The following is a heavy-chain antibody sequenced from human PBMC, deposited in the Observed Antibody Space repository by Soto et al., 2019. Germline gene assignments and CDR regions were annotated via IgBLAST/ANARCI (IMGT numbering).Heavy chain of an antibody. D-gene: IGHD2-15*01. V-gene: IGHV3-23*01. CDR3: ARYRSLDP. CDR1: GFTFSTVA. J-gene: IGHJ5*02. Sequence: GGSLRLSCVASGFTFSTVAMTWVRQAPGKGLEWVSSISDNGGNTDYADSVRGRFTLSRDNSKNSLYLQMNSLRAEDTAVYYCARYRSLDPWGQGILVTVSS. CDR2: ISDNGGNT.